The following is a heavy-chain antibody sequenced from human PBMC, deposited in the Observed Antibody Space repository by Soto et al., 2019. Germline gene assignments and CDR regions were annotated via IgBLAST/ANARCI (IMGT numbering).Heavy chain of an antibody. CDR1: GGTFSSYA. V-gene: IGHV1-69*13. CDR2: IIPIFGTA. CDR3: ARKDYDFWSGYYKYYYGMDV. D-gene: IGHD3-3*01. J-gene: IGHJ6*02. Sequence: VASVKVSCKASGGTFSSYAISWVRQAPGQGLEWMGGIIPIFGTANYAQKFQGRVTITADESTSTAYMELSSLRSEDTAVYYCARKDYDFWSGYYKYYYGMDVWGQGTTVTVSS.